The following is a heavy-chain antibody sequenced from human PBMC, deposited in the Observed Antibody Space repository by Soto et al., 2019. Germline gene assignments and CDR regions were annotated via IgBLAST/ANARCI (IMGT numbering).Heavy chain of an antibody. Sequence: SETLSLTCTVSGGSISSSSYYWGWIRQPPGKGLEWIGSIYYSGSTYYNPSLKSRVTISVDTSKNQFSLKLSSVTAADTAVYYCARQGNYDFWSGYYTDDYFDYWGQGTLVTVPQ. V-gene: IGHV4-39*01. CDR2: IYYSGST. CDR1: GGSISSSSYY. CDR3: ARQGNYDFWSGYYTDDYFDY. D-gene: IGHD3-3*01. J-gene: IGHJ4*02.